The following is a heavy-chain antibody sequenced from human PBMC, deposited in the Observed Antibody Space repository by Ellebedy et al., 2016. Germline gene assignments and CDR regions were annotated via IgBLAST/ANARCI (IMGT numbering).Heavy chain of an antibody. Sequence: GGSLRLXXAASGFTFSSYAMNWVRQAPGKGLEWVSGISDSGGSTHYADSVKGRFTISRDNSKNTLYLQMNSLRAEDTAVYYCAKHLFDSSPTTRFDYWGQGTLVTVSS. CDR1: GFTFSSYA. J-gene: IGHJ4*02. CDR3: AKHLFDSSPTTRFDY. CDR2: ISDSGGST. V-gene: IGHV3-23*01. D-gene: IGHD6-13*01.